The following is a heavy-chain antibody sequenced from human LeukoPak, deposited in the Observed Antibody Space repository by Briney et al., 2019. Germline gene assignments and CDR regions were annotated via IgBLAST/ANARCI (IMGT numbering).Heavy chain of an antibody. D-gene: IGHD2-2*02. CDR1: GGTFSSYA. J-gene: IGHJ4*02. CDR2: IIPIFGTA. V-gene: IGHV1-69*05. CDR3: ALPGGDIVVVPAAIAAFDY. Sequence: ASVKVSCKASGGTFSSYAISWVRQAPGQGLEWMGRIIPIFGTANYAQKFQGRVTITTDESTSTAYMELSSLRSEDTAVYYCALPGGDIVVVPAAIAAFDYWGQGTLVTVSS.